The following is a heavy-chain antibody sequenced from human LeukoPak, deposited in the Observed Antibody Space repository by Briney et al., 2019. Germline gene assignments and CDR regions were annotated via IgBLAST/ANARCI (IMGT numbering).Heavy chain of an antibody. D-gene: IGHD6-13*01. Sequence: GGSLRLSCAASGFTFSSYSMNWVRQAPGKGLEWVSGINWNGGSTDYADSVKGRFTISRDNGKNSLYLQMNSLRADDTAVYYCARVAYSSSWRERYKYYLDYWGQGTLVTVSS. V-gene: IGHV3-20*04. CDR1: GFTFSSYS. CDR3: ARVAYSSSWRERYKYYLDY. CDR2: INWNGGST. J-gene: IGHJ4*02.